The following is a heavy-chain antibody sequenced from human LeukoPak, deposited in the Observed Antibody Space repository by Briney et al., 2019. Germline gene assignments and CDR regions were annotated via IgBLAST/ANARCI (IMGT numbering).Heavy chain of an antibody. Sequence: PSETLSLTCTVSGGSISSYYWSWIRQPPGKGLEWIGYIYYSGSTNYNPSHKSRVPISVDTSKNQFSLKLSSVTAADTAVYYCAGITGGYYGMDVWGQGTTVTVSS. CDR3: AGITGGYYGMDV. CDR2: IYYSGST. V-gene: IGHV4-59*01. D-gene: IGHD1-14*01. J-gene: IGHJ6*02. CDR1: GGSISSYY.